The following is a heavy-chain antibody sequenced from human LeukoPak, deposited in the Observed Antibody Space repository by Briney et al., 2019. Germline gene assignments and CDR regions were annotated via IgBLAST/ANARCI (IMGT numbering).Heavy chain of an antibody. CDR3: ARKNYCSGGSCYSRGWFDP. V-gene: IGHV1-8*02. CDR1: GYTFTSYY. J-gene: IGHJ5*02. CDR2: MNPNSGNT. D-gene: IGHD2-15*01. Sequence: ASVKVSCKASGYTFTSYYMHWMRQAPGQGLEWMGWMNPNSGNTVYAQKFQGRVTMTRDTSISTAYMELSSLRSEDTAMYYCARKNYCSGGSCYSRGWFDPWGQGTLVTVSS.